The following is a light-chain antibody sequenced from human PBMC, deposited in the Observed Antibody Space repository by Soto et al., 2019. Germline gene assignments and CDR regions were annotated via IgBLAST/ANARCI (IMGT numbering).Light chain of an antibody. V-gene: IGKV3-20*01. Sequence: EIVLTQSPGTLSLSPGERATLSCRASQSVRSNYLAWYQQKPGQAPRLLIYGAFNRATGIPDRFSGSESGTDFTLTISGLEPEDFAVYYCQQYGRSPRTFGQWTKGEIK. J-gene: IGKJ1*01. CDR1: QSVRSNY. CDR3: QQYGRSPRT. CDR2: GAF.